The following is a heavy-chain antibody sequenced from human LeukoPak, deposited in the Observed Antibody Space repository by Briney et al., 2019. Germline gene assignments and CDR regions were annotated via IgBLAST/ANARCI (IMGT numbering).Heavy chain of an antibody. V-gene: IGHV4-38-2*01. CDR1: GYSISSDYY. Sequence: SETLSLTCAVSGYSISSDYYWGWIRQPPGKGLEWLGTIYQSGSTNYNPSLRSRISISVDTSRNQFSLTLRSVTAADTALHYCARVRNYAAGYPDCWGQGTLVTVSS. J-gene: IGHJ4*01. D-gene: IGHD1-7*01. CDR2: IYQSGST. CDR3: ARVRNYAAGYPDC.